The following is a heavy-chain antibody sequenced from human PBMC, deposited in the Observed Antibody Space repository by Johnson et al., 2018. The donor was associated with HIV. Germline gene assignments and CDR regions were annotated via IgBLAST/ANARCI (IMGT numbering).Heavy chain of an antibody. Sequence: EVQLVESWGGLVQPGGSLRLSCAASGFTFSSYWMHWVRQAPGKGLEWVSLIYSGGSTYYADSVKGRFTISRDNSKNTLDLQMNSLRAEDTAVYYCARDSDISLGVAGAFDIWGQGTMVTVSA. CDR1: GFTFSSYW. CDR2: IYSGGST. CDR3: ARDSDISLGVAGAFDI. J-gene: IGHJ3*02. V-gene: IGHV3-66*01. D-gene: IGHD3-9*01.